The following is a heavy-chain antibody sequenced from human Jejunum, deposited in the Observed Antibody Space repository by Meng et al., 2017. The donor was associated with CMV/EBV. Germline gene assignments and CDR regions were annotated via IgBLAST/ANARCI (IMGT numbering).Heavy chain of an antibody. Sequence: FRFTTYGMHWVRLAPGRGLGRVAFIRYDGNNKYYTDSVKGRFTISRDNSRSTLFLQMNSLGVEDTAVYYCAKDLGASGWFETFDSWGQGTLVTVSS. V-gene: IGHV3-30*02. J-gene: IGHJ4*02. CDR2: IRYDGNNK. CDR3: AKDLGASGWFETFDS. CDR1: FRFTTYG. D-gene: IGHD6-19*01.